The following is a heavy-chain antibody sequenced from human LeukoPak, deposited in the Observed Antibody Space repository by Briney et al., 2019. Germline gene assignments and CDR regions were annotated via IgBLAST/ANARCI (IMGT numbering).Heavy chain of an antibody. V-gene: IGHV4-30-4*01. CDR2: IYYSGST. J-gene: IGHJ4*02. CDR3: ARAGAWAIFYFDY. D-gene: IGHD3-3*01. Sequence: SETLSLTCTVSGGSISSGDYYWSWIRQPPGTGLEWIGYIYYSGSTYYNLSLKSRVTISVDTSKNQFSLKLSSVTAADTAVYYCARAGAWAIFYFDYWGQGTLVTVSS. CDR1: GGSISSGDYY.